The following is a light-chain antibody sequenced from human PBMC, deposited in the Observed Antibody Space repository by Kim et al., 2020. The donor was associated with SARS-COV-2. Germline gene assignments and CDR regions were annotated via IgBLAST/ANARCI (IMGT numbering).Light chain of an antibody. CDR1: SSDVGGYNY. J-gene: IGLJ3*02. V-gene: IGLV2-8*01. CDR2: DVT. CDR3: SSIVGSNNLV. Sequence: QSALAQPPSASGSPAQSITISCTGTSSDVGGYNYVSWYQQQHPGKAPRLMIYDVTQRPSGVPDRFAGSTYGNTSSLTVSGLQADDEAYYYCSSIVGSNNLVFGGGTQLTVL.